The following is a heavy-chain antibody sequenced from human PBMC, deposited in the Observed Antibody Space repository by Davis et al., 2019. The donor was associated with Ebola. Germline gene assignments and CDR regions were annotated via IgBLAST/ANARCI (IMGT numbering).Heavy chain of an antibody. J-gene: IGHJ4*02. Sequence: GESLKISCAASGFTFSSYAMHWVRQAPGKGLEWVAVISYDGSNKYYADSVKGRFTISRDNSKNTLYLQMNSLRAEDTAVYYRAREGWGIYFDYWGQGTLVTVSS. V-gene: IGHV3-30-3*01. D-gene: IGHD7-27*01. CDR2: ISYDGSNK. CDR1: GFTFSSYA. CDR3: AREGWGIYFDY.